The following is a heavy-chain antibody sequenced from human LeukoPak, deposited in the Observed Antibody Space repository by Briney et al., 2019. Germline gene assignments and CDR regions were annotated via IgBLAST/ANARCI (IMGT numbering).Heavy chain of an antibody. CDR1: GFTFSRYG. CDR2: IWHDGSKT. V-gene: IGHV3-33*03. Sequence: GGSLRLSCSASGFTFSRYGMHWLRQGPGKGLEWVAVIWHDGSKTLYADSVQGRFTISRDDSKSTLYLQMNSLRAEDTAVYYCAKDLPIYSNYGPGDYWGQGTLVTVSS. J-gene: IGHJ4*02. D-gene: IGHD4-11*01. CDR3: AKDLPIYSNYGPGDY.